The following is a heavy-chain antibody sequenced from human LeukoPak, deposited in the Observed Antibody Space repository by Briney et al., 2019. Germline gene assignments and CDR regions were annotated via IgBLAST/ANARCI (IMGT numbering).Heavy chain of an antibody. CDR2: IYPGDSDT. CDR1: GYSFADYW. Sequence: GESLKISCKASGYSFADYWIGWVRQMPGKGLEWMGIIYPGDSDTRYSPSFQGQVTISADKSIGTAYLRWSSLKASDTAMYYCARSDQLRWFGDPRRPFYYGIDVWGQGTTATVSS. V-gene: IGHV5-51*01. J-gene: IGHJ6*02. D-gene: IGHD3-10*01. CDR3: ARSDQLRWFGDPRRPFYYGIDV.